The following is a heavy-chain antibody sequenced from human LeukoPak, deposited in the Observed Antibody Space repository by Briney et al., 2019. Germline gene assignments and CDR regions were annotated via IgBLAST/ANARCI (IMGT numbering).Heavy chain of an antibody. CDR1: GGSFSGYY. Sequence: SETLPLTCAVYGGSFSGYYWSWIRQPPGKGLEWIGEINHSGSTNYNPSLKSRVTISVDTSKNQFSLKLSSVTAADTAVYYCARSKWLVLDYWGQGTLVTVSS. CDR2: INHSGST. CDR3: ARSKWLVLDY. D-gene: IGHD6-19*01. J-gene: IGHJ4*02. V-gene: IGHV4-34*01.